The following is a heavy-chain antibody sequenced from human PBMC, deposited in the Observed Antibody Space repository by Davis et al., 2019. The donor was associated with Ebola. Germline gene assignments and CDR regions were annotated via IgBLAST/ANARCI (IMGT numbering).Heavy chain of an antibody. CDR3: ARSVGAYYFDY. CDR2: INHSGST. V-gene: IGHV4-34*01. CDR1: GGSFSGYY. D-gene: IGHD3-16*01. J-gene: IGHJ4*02. Sequence: MPSETLSLTCAVYGGSFSGYYWSWIRQPPGKGLEWIGEINHSGSTNSNPSLKSRVTISVDTSKNQFSLKLSSVTAADTAVYYCARSVGAYYFDYWGQGTLVTVSS.